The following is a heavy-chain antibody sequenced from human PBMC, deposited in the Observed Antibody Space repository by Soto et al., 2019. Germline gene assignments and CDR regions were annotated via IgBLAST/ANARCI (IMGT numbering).Heavy chain of an antibody. CDR2: ISYDGSNK. Sequence: HPGGSLRLSCAASGFTFSSYAMSWVRQALGKGLEWVAVISYDGSNKYYADSVKGRFTISRDNSKNTLYLQMNSLRAEDTAVYYCAKDDIDSSGYCLDYWGQGTLVTVSS. V-gene: IGHV3-30*18. CDR1: GFTFSSYA. D-gene: IGHD3-22*01. J-gene: IGHJ4*02. CDR3: AKDDIDSSGYCLDY.